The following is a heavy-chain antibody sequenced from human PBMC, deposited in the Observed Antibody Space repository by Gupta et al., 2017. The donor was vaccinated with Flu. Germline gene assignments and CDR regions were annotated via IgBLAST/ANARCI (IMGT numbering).Heavy chain of an antibody. CDR2: IYYSGST. CDR3: ARALYDSSGYYSPFDY. Sequence: QVQLQESGPGLVKPSETLSLTCTVSGGSISSYSWSWIRQPPGKGLEWIGYIYYSGSTNYNPSLKSRVTISVDTSKNQFSLKLSSVTAADTAVYYCARALYDSSGYYSPFDYWGQGTLVTVSS. D-gene: IGHD3-22*01. CDR1: GGSISSYS. J-gene: IGHJ4*02. V-gene: IGHV4-59*01.